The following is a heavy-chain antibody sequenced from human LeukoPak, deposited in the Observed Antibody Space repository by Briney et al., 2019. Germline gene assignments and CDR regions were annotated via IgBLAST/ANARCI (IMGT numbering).Heavy chain of an antibody. D-gene: IGHD1-26*01. V-gene: IGHV3-21*01. CDR3: ARDLMGWDLHYFDY. CDR2: ISSSSIYR. J-gene: IGHJ4*02. CDR1: GFTFNTYS. Sequence: PGGSLRLSCVASGFTFNTYSMNWVRQAPGKGLEWVSSISSSSIYRYYADSVKGRFTISRDNAKNSLYLQMHSLRAEDTAVYYCARDLMGWDLHYFDYWGQGTLVTVSS.